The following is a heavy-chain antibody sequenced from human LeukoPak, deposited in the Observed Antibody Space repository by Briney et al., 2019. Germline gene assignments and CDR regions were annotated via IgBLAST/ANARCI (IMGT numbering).Heavy chain of an antibody. D-gene: IGHD2-2*01. Sequence: ASQTLSLTCTVSGGSISSGDYYWSWIRQPPGKGLEWIGYIYYSGSTYYNPSLKSRVTISVDTSKNQFSLKLSSETAADTAVYYCARVGIVVVPAASYWGQGTLVTVSS. CDR2: IYYSGST. CDR3: ARVGIVVVPAASY. V-gene: IGHV4-30-4*08. J-gene: IGHJ4*02. CDR1: GGSISSGDYY.